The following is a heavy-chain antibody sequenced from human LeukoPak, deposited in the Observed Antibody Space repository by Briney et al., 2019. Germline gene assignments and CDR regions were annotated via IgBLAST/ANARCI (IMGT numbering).Heavy chain of an antibody. CDR2: IYASGST. CDR1: GGSISIGSYY. V-gene: IGHV4-61*02. D-gene: IGHD3-22*01. Sequence: SQTLSLTCTVSGGSISIGSYYWSWIRQPAGKAPEWIGRIYASGSTNYNPSLKSRVTISVDTSKNQFSLKLSSVTAADTAIYYCARDHFDSSGYHLDYWGQGALVTVSS. CDR3: ARDHFDSSGYHLDY. J-gene: IGHJ4*02.